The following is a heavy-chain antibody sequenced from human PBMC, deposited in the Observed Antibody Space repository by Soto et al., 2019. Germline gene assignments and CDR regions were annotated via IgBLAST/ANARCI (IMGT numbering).Heavy chain of an antibody. CDR1: GFSLSTSGVG. Sequence: GPTLVNPTQTLTLTCTFSGFSLSTSGVGVGWIRQPPGKALEWLALIYWDDDKRYSPSLKSRLTITKDTSKNQVVLTMTNMDPVDTATYYCAHTPGLGYCSSTSCYVFDYWGQGTLVTVSS. J-gene: IGHJ4*02. CDR2: IYWDDDK. V-gene: IGHV2-5*02. D-gene: IGHD2-2*01. CDR3: AHTPGLGYCSSTSCYVFDY.